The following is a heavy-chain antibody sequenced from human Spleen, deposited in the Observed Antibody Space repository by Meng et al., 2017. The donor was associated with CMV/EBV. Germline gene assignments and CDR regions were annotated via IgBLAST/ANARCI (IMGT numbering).Heavy chain of an antibody. J-gene: IGHJ4*02. CDR3: ASAPGGNLYYFDY. CDR2: IYSGDVT. CDR1: GFTVSTNY. V-gene: IGHV3-53*01. D-gene: IGHD4-23*01. Sequence: GGSLRLCCAASGFTVSTNYMSWVRQAPGKGLEWISVIYSGDVTSYADSVKGRFTISRDNSKNTLYLQMNSLRAEDTAVYYCASAPGGNLYYFDYWGQGTQVTVSS.